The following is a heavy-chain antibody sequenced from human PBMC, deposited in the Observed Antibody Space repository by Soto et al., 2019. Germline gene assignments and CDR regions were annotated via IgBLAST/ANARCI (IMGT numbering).Heavy chain of an antibody. V-gene: IGHV4-34*01. CDR2: INHSGRV. D-gene: IGHD3-22*01. CDR1: VGSFSGHS. CDR3: STRAYDTNGYYRFEP. Sequence: WETLSLTCAFYVGSFSGHSWTCIRHSPGKGLEWIGDINHSGRVNYSPSLKSRVTISLDTSKNQFSLTLSAVTAADTAMYYCSTRAYDTNGYYRFEPWGQGTLVTVSS. J-gene: IGHJ5*01.